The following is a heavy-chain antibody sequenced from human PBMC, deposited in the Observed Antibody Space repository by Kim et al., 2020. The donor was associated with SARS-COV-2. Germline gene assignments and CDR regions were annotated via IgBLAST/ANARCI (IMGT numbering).Heavy chain of an antibody. V-gene: IGHV1-18*01. CDR3: ARVLITFGGLIVSPFDY. J-gene: IGHJ4*02. Sequence: EWMGRISAYNGDTNYAQKFQDRVTMTTDTSTSTAYMELRSLRSDDTAVYYCARVLITFGGLIVSPFDYWGQGTLVTVSS. D-gene: IGHD3-16*02. CDR2: ISAYNGDT.